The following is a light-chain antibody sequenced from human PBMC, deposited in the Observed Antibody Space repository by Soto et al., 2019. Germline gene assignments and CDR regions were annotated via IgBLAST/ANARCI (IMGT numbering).Light chain of an antibody. J-gene: IGLJ1*01. CDR3: CSYAGSSTLV. Sequence: QSALTQPASLSGSPGQSITISCTGTSSDIGAYDYVSWFQQHPGKAPKLMISEVNNRPSGVSNRFSGSKSGNTASLTISGLQAEDEADYYCCSYAGSSTLVFGTGTKVTVL. CDR2: EVN. V-gene: IGLV2-23*02. CDR1: SSDIGAYDY.